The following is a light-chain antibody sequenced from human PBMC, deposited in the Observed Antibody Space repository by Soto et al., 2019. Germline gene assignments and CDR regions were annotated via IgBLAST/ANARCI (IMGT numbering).Light chain of an antibody. CDR2: DAS. J-gene: IGKJ5*01. Sequence: EIVLTQSPATLSLSPGERATLSCRASQSVSSYLAWYQQQPGQAPRLLIYDASNRATGIPARFSGSGSGTDFTLTISSLEPEDFAVYYCQQRSKWPITFGQGTRLEIK. CDR1: QSVSSY. V-gene: IGKV3-11*01. CDR3: QQRSKWPIT.